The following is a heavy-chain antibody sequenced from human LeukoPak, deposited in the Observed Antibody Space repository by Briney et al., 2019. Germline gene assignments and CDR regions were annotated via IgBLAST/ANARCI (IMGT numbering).Heavy chain of an antibody. CDR1: GGSISSSSYY. Sequence: SETLSLTCTVSGGSISSSSYYWGWIRQPPGKGLGWIGSIYYSGSTYYNPSLKSRVTISVDTSKNQFSLKLSSVTAADTAVYYSATFRWGVGLEYWGQGTLVTVSS. D-gene: IGHD3-10*01. CDR3: ATFRWGVGLEY. CDR2: IYYSGST. V-gene: IGHV4-39*07. J-gene: IGHJ4*02.